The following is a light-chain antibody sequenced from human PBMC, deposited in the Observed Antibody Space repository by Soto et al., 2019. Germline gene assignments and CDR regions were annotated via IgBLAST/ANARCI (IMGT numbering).Light chain of an antibody. CDR3: QQYGGSPIT. Sequence: EVVLTQSPGTLSLSPGDRATLSCGASQSVTSKLAWYQQKPGQAPRLLISGASNSATGIPDRFSGRVSGTDFTLAISRLEPDEFALYFCQQYGGSPITFGLGTRLEI. CDR1: QSVTSK. CDR2: GAS. V-gene: IGKV3-20*01. J-gene: IGKJ5*01.